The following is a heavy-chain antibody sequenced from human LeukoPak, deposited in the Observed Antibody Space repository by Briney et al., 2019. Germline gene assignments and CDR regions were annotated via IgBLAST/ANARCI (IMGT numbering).Heavy chain of an antibody. D-gene: IGHD6-13*01. CDR3: AKEAYNSNWRLNYYYYMDV. CDR1: GFTFSSYE. V-gene: IGHV3-48*03. J-gene: IGHJ6*03. Sequence: PGGSLRLSCAASGFTFSSYEMNWVRQAPGKGLEWVSYISSSGSTIYYADSVKGRFTISRDNAKNSLYLQMNSLRAEDTAVYYCAKEAYNSNWRLNYYYYMDVWGKGTTVTVSS. CDR2: ISSSGSTI.